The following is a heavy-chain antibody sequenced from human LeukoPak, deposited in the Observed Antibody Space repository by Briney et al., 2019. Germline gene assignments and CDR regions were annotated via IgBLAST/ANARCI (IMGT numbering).Heavy chain of an antibody. Sequence: GGSLRLSCAASGSSMSSYGMHWVRQAPGKGLEWMADISADGRNRYYADSLKGRFSISRDNAKNSVYLQMNNLRAEDTAVYYCARAGTGLDYWGQGTLVTVSS. CDR3: ARAGTGLDY. CDR1: GSSMSSYG. J-gene: IGHJ4*02. CDR2: ISADGRNR. D-gene: IGHD2-8*02. V-gene: IGHV3-30*03.